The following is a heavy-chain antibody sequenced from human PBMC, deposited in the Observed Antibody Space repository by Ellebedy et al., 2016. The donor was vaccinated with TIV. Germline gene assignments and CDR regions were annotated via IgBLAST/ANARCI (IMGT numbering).Heavy chain of an antibody. V-gene: IGHV4-59*01. Sequence: MPSETLSLTCTVSGGSISSYYWSWIRQPPGKGLEWIGYIYYSGSTNYNPSLKSRVTISVDTSKNQFSLKLSSVTAADTAVYYCARDAGVLSDYYYYTMDVWGQGTTVTVSS. J-gene: IGHJ6*02. D-gene: IGHD3-10*01. CDR1: GGSISSYY. CDR2: IYYSGST. CDR3: ARDAGVLSDYYYYTMDV.